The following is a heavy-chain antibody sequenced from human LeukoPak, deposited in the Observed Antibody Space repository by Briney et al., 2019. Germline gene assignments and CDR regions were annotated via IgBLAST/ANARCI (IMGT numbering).Heavy chain of an antibody. CDR2: INGDGSST. Sequence: PGGSLRLSCAASGFAFNTYWIHWVRQAPGKGLVWVSRINGDGSSTSYADFVKGRFTISRDNAKNTLYLQMNSLRAEETAVYYCARDKGYSIGLWGQGTLVTVSS. V-gene: IGHV3-74*01. CDR1: GFAFNTYW. CDR3: ARDKGYSIGL. J-gene: IGHJ4*02. D-gene: IGHD5-18*01.